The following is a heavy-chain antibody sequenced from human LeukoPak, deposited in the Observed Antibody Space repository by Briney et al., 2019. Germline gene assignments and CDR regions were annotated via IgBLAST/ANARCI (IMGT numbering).Heavy chain of an antibody. CDR2: IDPSDAYT. D-gene: IGHD6-13*01. J-gene: IGHJ4*02. CDR3: ARHSISWYEDCDH. V-gene: IGHV5-10-1*01. CDR1: GYSFTNHW. Sequence: GESLKISCKESGYSFTNHWISWVRQVPGKGLEWMGWIDPSDAYTNYSPSFQGHVTISVDKSLSTACLQWSSLKASDTAMIYCARHSISWYEDCDHWGQGTLVTVPS.